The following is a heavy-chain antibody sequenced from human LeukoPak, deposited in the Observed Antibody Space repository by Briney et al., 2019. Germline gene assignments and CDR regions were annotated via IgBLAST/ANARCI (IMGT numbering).Heavy chain of an antibody. J-gene: IGHJ4*02. V-gene: IGHV3-23*01. CDR3: AKASAYDFWGGYYAFDY. D-gene: IGHD3-3*01. Sequence: QTGGSLRLSCAASGFTFSSYAMSWVRQAPGKGLEWVSAISGSGGSTYYADSVKGRFTISRDNSKNTLYLQMNSLRAEDTAVYYCAKASAYDFWGGYYAFDYWGQGTLVTVSS. CDR1: GFTFSSYA. CDR2: ISGSGGST.